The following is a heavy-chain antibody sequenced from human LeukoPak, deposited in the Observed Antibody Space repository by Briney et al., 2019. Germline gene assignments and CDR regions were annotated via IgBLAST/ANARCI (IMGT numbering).Heavy chain of an antibody. V-gene: IGHV3-9*01. CDR2: ISWNSATI. CDR1: GFKIADYA. Sequence: PGGSLGLSCVASGFKIADYAMHWVRQTPGKGLEWVSGISWNSATIDYADSLRGRFTISRDNAKNSLYLQMTNLRTEDTALYYCAKLCDWNSVDYWGQGTLVTVSS. J-gene: IGHJ4*02. D-gene: IGHD1-7*01. CDR3: AKLCDWNSVDY.